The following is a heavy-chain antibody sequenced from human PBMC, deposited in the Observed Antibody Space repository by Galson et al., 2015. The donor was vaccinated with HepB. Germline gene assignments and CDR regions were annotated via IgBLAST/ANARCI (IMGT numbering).Heavy chain of an antibody. J-gene: IGHJ6*02. V-gene: IGHV3-21*01. CDR2: ISSSSTYI. CDR3: ARDYYGSGGYYSGGGMDV. CDR1: GFTFSSYA. Sequence: SLRLSCAASGFTFSSYAMSWVRQAPGKGLEWVSSISSSSTYIYYADSVQGRFTISRDNADNSLFLQMSSLRVEDTAVYYCARDYYGSGGYYSGGGMDVWGQGTTVTVSS. D-gene: IGHD3-10*01.